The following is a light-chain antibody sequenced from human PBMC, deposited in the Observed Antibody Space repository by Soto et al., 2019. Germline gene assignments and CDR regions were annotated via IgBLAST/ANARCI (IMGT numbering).Light chain of an antibody. CDR1: SSNIGNNA. CDR3: AAWDDSLNGVV. CDR2: YDD. J-gene: IGLJ2*01. V-gene: IGLV1-36*01. Sequence: QSVLTQPPSVSEAPRQRVTISCSGSSSNIGNNAVTWYQQFPGKAPKLLIYYDDLLPSGVSDRFSGSKSGTSASLAISGLQSEDEADYYCAAWDDSLNGVVFGGGTKLTVL.